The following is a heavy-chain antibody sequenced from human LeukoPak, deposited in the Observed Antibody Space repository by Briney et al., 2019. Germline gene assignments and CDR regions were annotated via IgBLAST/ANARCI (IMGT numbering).Heavy chain of an antibody. CDR3: AKVSVEGSAIDY. V-gene: IGHV3-30*18. Sequence: GGSLRLSCAASGFTFSSYSMNWVRQAPGKGLEWVAVISYDGSNKYYADSVKGRFTISRDNSKNTLYLQMNSLRAEDTAVYYCAKVSVEGSAIDYWGQGTLVTVSS. D-gene: IGHD3-10*01. CDR1: GFTFSSYS. J-gene: IGHJ4*02. CDR2: ISYDGSNK.